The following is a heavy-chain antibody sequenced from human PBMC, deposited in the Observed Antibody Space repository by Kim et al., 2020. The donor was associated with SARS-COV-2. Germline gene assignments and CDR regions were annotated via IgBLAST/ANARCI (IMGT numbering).Heavy chain of an antibody. CDR3: ATIPSYGFRAFDI. D-gene: IGHD2-21*01. CDR2: IIPIFGTA. J-gene: IGHJ3*02. CDR1: GGTFSSYA. Sequence: SVKVSCKASGGTFSSYAISWVRQAPGQGLEWMGGIIPIFGTANYAQKFQGRVTITADESTSTAYMELSSLRSEDTAVYYCATIPSYGFRAFDIWGQGTMVTVSS. V-gene: IGHV1-69*13.